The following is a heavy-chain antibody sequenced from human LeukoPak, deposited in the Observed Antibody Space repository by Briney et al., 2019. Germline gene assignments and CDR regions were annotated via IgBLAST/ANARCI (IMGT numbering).Heavy chain of an antibody. CDR2: IYYSGST. CDR3: ARANYDFWSGYSWFDY. D-gene: IGHD3-3*01. V-gene: IGHV4-59*01. Sequence: SETLSLTCTVSGGSISSYYWSWIRQPPGKGLEWIGYIYYSGSTNYNPSLKSRVTISVDTSKNLFSLKLSSVTAADTAVYYCARANYDFWSGYSWFDYWGQGTLVTVSS. CDR1: GGSISSYY. J-gene: IGHJ4*02.